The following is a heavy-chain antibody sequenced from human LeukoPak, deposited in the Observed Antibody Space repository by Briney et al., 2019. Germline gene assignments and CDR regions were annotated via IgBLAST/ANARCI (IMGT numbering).Heavy chain of an antibody. D-gene: IGHD3-16*02. V-gene: IGHV4-39*01. CDR2: IYYSGST. J-gene: IGHJ6*03. CDR3: VRLFTYYDYIWGSYQQSYYYYMDV. Sequence: SETLSLTCTDSGGSISNSSYYWGWIRQPPGKGLEWIGTIYYSGSTYNNPSLKSRVTISLDTSKNQFSLKLSSVAAADTAVYYCVRLFTYYDYIWGSYQQSYYYYMDVWGKGTTVTVSS. CDR1: GGSISNSSYY.